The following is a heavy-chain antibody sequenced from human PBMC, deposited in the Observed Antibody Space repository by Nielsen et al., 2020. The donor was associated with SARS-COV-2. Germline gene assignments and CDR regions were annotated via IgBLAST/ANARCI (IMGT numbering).Heavy chain of an antibody. D-gene: IGHD6-13*01. CDR1: GYSFTSYW. Sequence: GESLKISCKGSGYSFTSYWISWVRQMPGKGLEWMGIIYPGDSDTRYSPSFQGQVTISADKSISTAYLQWSSLKASDTAMYYCARQGSSYYYGMDVWGQGTTVTVSS. CDR2: IYPGDSDT. J-gene: IGHJ6*02. V-gene: IGHV5-51*01. CDR3: ARQGSSYYYGMDV.